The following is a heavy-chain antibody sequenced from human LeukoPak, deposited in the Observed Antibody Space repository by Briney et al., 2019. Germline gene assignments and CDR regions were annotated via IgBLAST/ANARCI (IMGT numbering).Heavy chain of an antibody. CDR1: GFTFRTYG. V-gene: IGHV3-23*01. J-gene: IGHJ4*02. Sequence: GGSLRLSCVASGFTFRTYGLSWVRQAPGKGVEGVSFISHGGGTTYYADAVKGPFTISTANSNSPLYLQMNSPRAEDTAVYYCAREVSTVAGTGYFDYWGQGTLVTVSS. CDR2: ISHGGGTT. CDR3: AREVSTVAGTGYFDY. D-gene: IGHD6-19*01.